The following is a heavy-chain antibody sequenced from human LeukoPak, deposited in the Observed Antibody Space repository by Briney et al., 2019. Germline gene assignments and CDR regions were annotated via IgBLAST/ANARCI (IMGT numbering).Heavy chain of an antibody. J-gene: IGHJ6*03. CDR2: IYYSGST. CDR3: ARGGPPGYYYDYYMDV. CDR1: GGSISSYY. V-gene: IGHV4-59*01. Sequence: SETLSLTCTVSGGSISSYYWSWIRQTPGKGLEWIGYIYYSGSTNFNPSLKSRVTISVDTFKNQFSLKMSSVTAADTAVYFCARGGPPGYYYDYYMDVWGKGTTVTISS.